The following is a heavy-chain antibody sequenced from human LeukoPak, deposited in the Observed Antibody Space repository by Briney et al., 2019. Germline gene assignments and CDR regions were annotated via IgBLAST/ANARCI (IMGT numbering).Heavy chain of an antibody. CDR3: ARVHIVVVIAREGWFDP. J-gene: IGHJ5*02. CDR2: ISAYNGNT. CDR1: GYTYTSYG. Sequence: GASVKVSCKASGYTYTSYGISWVRQAPGQGLEWMGWISAYNGNTNYAQKLQGRVTMTTDTSTSTAYMELRSLRSDDTAVYYCARVHIVVVIAREGWFDPWGQGTLVTVSS. V-gene: IGHV1-18*01. D-gene: IGHD2-21*01.